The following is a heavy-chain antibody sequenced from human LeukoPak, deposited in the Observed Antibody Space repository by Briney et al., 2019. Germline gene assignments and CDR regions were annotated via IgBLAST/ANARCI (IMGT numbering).Heavy chain of an antibody. CDR1: GGSISSYY. J-gene: IGHJ6*02. CDR3: ARAPGYCSSTSCVYYYGMDV. D-gene: IGHD2-2*01. CDR2: IYTSGST. V-gene: IGHV4-4*07. Sequence: SETLSLTCTVSGGSISSYYWSWIRQPAGKGLEWIGRIYTSGSTNYNPSLKSRVTMSVDTSKNQSFLKLSSVTAADTAVYYCARAPGYCSSTSCVYYYGMDVWGQGTTVTVSS.